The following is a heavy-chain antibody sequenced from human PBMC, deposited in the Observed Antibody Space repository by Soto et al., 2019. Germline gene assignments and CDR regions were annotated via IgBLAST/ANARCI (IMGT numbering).Heavy chain of an antibody. J-gene: IGHJ4*02. D-gene: IGHD6-13*01. CDR3: ARAYSGRWTPLN. Sequence: QVQLQESGPGLVKPSETLSLTCTVSGGSISSYYWSWIRQPPGKGLEWIGYIYYSGSTNYNPSLKRRVTISVDTSKNQFSLKLSSVTAADTAVYYCARAYSGRWTPLNWGQGTLVTVSS. CDR2: IYYSGST. V-gene: IGHV4-59*01. CDR1: GGSISSYY.